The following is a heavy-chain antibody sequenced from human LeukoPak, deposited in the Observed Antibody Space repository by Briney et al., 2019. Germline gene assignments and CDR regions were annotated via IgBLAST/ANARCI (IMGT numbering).Heavy chain of an antibody. D-gene: IGHD2-21*02. V-gene: IGHV4-59*08. CDR3: ARLPRTSCGGGYCYPMDY. Sequence: SETLSLTCSVSGGSISSYYGSGLRQPPGKGLEWIGYIYYSGSTDYNPSLKSRVTISVDRSTNQFSLSLSSVTAADTAVYYCARLPRTSCGGGYCYPMDYWGQGILVTVSS. CDR2: IYYSGST. CDR1: GGSISSYY. J-gene: IGHJ4*02.